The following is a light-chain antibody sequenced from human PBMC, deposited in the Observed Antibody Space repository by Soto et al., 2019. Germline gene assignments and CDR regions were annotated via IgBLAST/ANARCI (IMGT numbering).Light chain of an antibody. Sequence: QSVLTQPPSLSGAPGQRVTIPCTGSGSNIGAPYDVHWYQHLPGAAPKLLIYGSTNRPSGVPGRFSGSKSGTSASLAITGLQAEDEADYYCQSYDSSLSGYVFGAGTKVT. CDR3: QSYDSSLSGYV. CDR1: GSNIGAPYD. V-gene: IGLV1-40*01. CDR2: GST. J-gene: IGLJ1*01.